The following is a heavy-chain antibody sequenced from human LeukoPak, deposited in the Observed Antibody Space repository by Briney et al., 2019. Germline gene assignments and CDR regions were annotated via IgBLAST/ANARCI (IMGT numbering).Heavy chain of an antibody. CDR3: ARGHLGLSP. V-gene: IGHV4-59*07. CDR2: FHNSRPT. J-gene: IGHJ5*02. Sequence: SDTLSLTCTVSGRSISGYSWTWIRQPPRQGLEWVGCFHNSRPTSYHPSPTGRVTISVDTAMDQISLKLTSVTAADTAVYYCARGHLGLSPWGQGTLVTVSS. CDR1: GRSISGYS. D-gene: IGHD3-10*01.